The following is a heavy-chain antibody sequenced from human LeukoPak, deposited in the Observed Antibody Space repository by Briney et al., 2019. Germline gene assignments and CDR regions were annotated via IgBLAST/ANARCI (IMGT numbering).Heavy chain of an antibody. Sequence: GGSLRLSCAASGSTVSSNYMSWVRQAPGKGLEWVGRIKSKRDGGTTDYAAPVKGRFTISRDDSKNTLYLQMNSLKTEDTAVYYCTTSHPFGYGDYRGGQGTLVTVSS. V-gene: IGHV3-15*01. J-gene: IGHJ4*02. CDR3: TTSHPFGYGDYR. CDR2: IKSKRDGGTT. CDR1: GSTVSSNY. D-gene: IGHD4-17*01.